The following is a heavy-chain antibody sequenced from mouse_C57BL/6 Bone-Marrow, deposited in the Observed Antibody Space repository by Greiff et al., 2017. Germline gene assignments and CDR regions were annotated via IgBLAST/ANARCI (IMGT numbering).Heavy chain of an antibody. CDR1: GFTFSSHA. Sequence: EVQGVESGGGLVKPGGSLKLSCAASGFTFSSHAMSWVRQTPEKRLEWVATISDGGSYTYYPDNVKGRFTISRDNAKNNLYLQMSHLKSEDTAMYYCARGPMVKAWFAYWGQGTLVTVSA. CDR2: ISDGGSYT. V-gene: IGHV5-4*01. J-gene: IGHJ3*01. D-gene: IGHD2-2*01. CDR3: ARGPMVKAWFAY.